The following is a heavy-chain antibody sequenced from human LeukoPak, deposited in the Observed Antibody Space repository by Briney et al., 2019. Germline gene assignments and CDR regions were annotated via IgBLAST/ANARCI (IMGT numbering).Heavy chain of an antibody. Sequence: GGSLRLSCAASGFTFDDYAMHWVRQAPGKGLEWVSGISWNSGSIGYADSVKGRFTISRDNSKNTLYLQMNSLRAEDTAIYYCARGAHKRDDYGGFDYWGQGTLVTVSS. D-gene: IGHD4-23*01. CDR1: GFTFDDYA. J-gene: IGHJ4*02. CDR2: ISWNSGSI. CDR3: ARGAHKRDDYGGFDY. V-gene: IGHV3-9*01.